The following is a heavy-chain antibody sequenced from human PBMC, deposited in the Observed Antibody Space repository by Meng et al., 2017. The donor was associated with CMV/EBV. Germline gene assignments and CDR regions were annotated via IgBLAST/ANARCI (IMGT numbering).Heavy chain of an antibody. Sequence: SETLSLTCAVSGYSITNNNWWSWVRQPPGKGQEWIGEIYHGGKTNYNPSLTSRLTISVDRSKNQFSLKLSSVTAADTAVHYCARVGTYSRTYPTGYFDSWGQGTLVTVSS. CDR1: GYSITNNNW. V-gene: IGHV4-4*02. CDR2: IYHGGKT. J-gene: IGHJ4*02. D-gene: IGHD1-26*01. CDR3: ARVGTYSRTYPTGYFDS.